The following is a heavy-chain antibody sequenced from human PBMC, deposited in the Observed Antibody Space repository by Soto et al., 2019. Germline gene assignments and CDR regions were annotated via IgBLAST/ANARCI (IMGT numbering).Heavy chain of an antibody. Sequence: QVQLVESGGGVVQPGRSLRLSCAASGFTFWSYVMHWVRQAPGKGLEWVAVISSDGSSKYYADPVKGRFTIYRDNSNNTLYVEMNSLRPEDTAVYYCARDLVAVSTAPRYYHSGMDVWGQGTTVTVSS. CDR2: ISSDGSSK. CDR3: ARDLVAVSTAPRYYHSGMDV. J-gene: IGHJ6*02. CDR1: GFTFWSYV. D-gene: IGHD2-2*01. V-gene: IGHV3-30-3*01.